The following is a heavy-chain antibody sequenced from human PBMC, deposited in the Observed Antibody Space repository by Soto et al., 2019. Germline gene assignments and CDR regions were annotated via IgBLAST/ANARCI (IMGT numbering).Heavy chain of an antibody. V-gene: IGHV3-53*01. CDR1: GFTVSSNY. Sequence: EVQLVESGGGLIQPGGSLRLSCAASGFTVSSNYMSWVRQAPGKGLEWVSVIYSGGSTYYADSVKGRFTISRDNSKNTQYLQKNSLRAEDTDVYYCARGSRIVGATGLDYWGQGTLVTVSS. CDR3: ARGSRIVGATGLDY. CDR2: IYSGGST. D-gene: IGHD1-26*01. J-gene: IGHJ4*02.